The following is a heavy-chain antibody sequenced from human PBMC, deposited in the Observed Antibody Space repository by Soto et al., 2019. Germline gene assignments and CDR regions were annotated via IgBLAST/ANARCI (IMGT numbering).Heavy chain of an antibody. CDR1: GGSISSGGYY. D-gene: IGHD3-9*01. Sequence: QVQLQESGPGLVKPSQTLSLTCTVSGGSISSGGYYWSWIRQHPGKGLEWIGYIYYSGSTYYNPSIKSRVTISVDTSKNQFSLKLSSVTAADTAVYYCVRFSLDGRYVGDYWGQGTLVTVSS. CDR2: IYYSGST. J-gene: IGHJ4*02. V-gene: IGHV4-31*03. CDR3: VRFSLDGRYVGDY.